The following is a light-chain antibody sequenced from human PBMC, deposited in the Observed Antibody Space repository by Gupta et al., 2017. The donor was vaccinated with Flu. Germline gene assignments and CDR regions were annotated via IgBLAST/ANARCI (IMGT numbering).Light chain of an antibody. J-gene: IGLJ3*02. V-gene: IGLV2-23*02. Sequence: QSALTQPDSVSGSPGQTITISCTGTSSDVGNYDLVSWYQRHPAKAPQLMIYEYIKRPSGISYRFSGSKSGNTASLTISGIHAEDETDYYCCSYAGRNTFVFGGGTKLTVL. CDR2: EYI. CDR1: SSDVGNYDL. CDR3: CSYAGRNTFV.